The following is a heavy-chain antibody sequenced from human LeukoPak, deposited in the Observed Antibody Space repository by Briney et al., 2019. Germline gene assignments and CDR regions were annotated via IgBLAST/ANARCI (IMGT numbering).Heavy chain of an antibody. D-gene: IGHD4-23*01. J-gene: IGHJ4*02. CDR1: GGTFSSYA. CDR2: IIPIFGTA. V-gene: IGHV1-69*13. Sequence: SVKVSCKASGGTFSSYAISWVRRAPGQGLEWMGGIIPIFGTANYAQKFQGRVTITADESTSTAYMELSSLRSEDTAVYYCARDGGSVPYYYFDYWGQGTLVTVSS. CDR3: ARDGGSVPYYYFDY.